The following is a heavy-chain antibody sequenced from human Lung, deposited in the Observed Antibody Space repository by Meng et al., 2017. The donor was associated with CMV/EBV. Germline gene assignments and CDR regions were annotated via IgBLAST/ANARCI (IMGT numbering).Heavy chain of an antibody. CDR3: AREAGRDGYATPKFDY. V-gene: IGHV4-31*03. CDR1: GGSIGSGGYY. Sequence: PLQESGPGLVKPSQTLSLTCTVSGGSIGSGGYYWSWIRQHPWKGLEWIGYIYYTGSTFYNPSLKSRVTISVDTSKNQFSLKLIPATAADTAVYYCAREAGRDGYATPKFDYWGQGTLVTVSS. J-gene: IGHJ4*02. CDR2: IYYTGST. D-gene: IGHD5-24*01.